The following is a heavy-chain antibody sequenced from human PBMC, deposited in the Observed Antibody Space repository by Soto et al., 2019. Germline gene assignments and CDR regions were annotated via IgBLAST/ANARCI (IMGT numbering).Heavy chain of an antibody. CDR3: GGQDYGAKGYYFEN. D-gene: IGHD4-17*01. J-gene: IGHJ4*02. CDR1: NGSISSRSSY. V-gene: IGHV4-39*01. CDR2: IYYIGNT. Sequence: QLQLQESGSGLVKPSETLSLTCIVSNGSISSRSSYWGWIRQTPGKGLEWIGSIYYIGNTYYNPSHKSRVTNSIDTSKPQFPPKLNSVTAADTAVYFCGGQDYGAKGYYFENWGQGALVTVSS.